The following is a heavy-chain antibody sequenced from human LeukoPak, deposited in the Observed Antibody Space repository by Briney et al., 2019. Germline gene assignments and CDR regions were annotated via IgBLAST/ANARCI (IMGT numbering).Heavy chain of an antibody. CDR2: IYHSGST. Sequence: SETLSLTCAVSGYSISSGYYWGWIRQPPGKGLEWIGSIYHSGSTFYNPSLKSRVTISVDTSKNQFSLKLSSVTAADTAVYYCARGYCSSTSGYAYYYYMDVWGKGTTVTVSS. D-gene: IGHD2-2*01. V-gene: IGHV4-38-2*01. CDR3: ARGYCSSTSGYAYYYYMDV. J-gene: IGHJ6*03. CDR1: GYSISSGYY.